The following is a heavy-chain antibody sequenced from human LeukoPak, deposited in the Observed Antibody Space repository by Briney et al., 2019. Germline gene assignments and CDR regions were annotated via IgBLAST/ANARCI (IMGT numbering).Heavy chain of an antibody. CDR1: GGSISSYY. V-gene: IGHV4-4*07. Sequence: PPETLSLTCTVSGGSISSYYWSWIRQPAGKGLEWIGRIYTSGSTNYNPSLKSRVTMSVDTSKNQFSLKLSSVTAADTAVYYCAKDRVRFLEWLPYYFDYWGQGTLVTVSS. CDR3: AKDRVRFLEWLPYYFDY. D-gene: IGHD3-3*01. J-gene: IGHJ4*02. CDR2: IYTSGST.